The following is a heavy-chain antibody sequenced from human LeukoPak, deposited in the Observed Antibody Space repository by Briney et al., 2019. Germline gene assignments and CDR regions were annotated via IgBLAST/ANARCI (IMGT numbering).Heavy chain of an antibody. J-gene: IGHJ5*02. V-gene: IGHV3-7*01. D-gene: IGHD6-6*01. CDR2: IHQDGIEK. CDR3: ARAYSSSSAWFDP. CDR1: GFTFSNYW. Sequence: GGSLRLSCAASGFTFSNYWMSWVRQAPGKGLEWVANIHQDGIEKYHVDSVKGRSTISRDNAKNVLHLQMDSLRVEDTAVYYCARAYSSSSAWFDPWGQGTLVTVSS.